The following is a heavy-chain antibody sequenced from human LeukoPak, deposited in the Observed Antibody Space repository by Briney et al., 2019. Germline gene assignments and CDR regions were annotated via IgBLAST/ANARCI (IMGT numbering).Heavy chain of an antibody. V-gene: IGHV3-21*04. CDR1: GFTFSSYS. D-gene: IGHD3-22*01. J-gene: IGHJ6*03. CDR2: ISSSSYI. Sequence: GGSLRLSCAASGFTFSSYSMNWVRQAPGKGLEWVSSISSSSYIYYADSVKGRFTISRDNAKNSLYLQMNSLRAEDTAVYYCAKSNGGYYDSSGYYYYYYMDVWGKGTTVTISS. CDR3: AKSNGGYYDSSGYYYYYYMDV.